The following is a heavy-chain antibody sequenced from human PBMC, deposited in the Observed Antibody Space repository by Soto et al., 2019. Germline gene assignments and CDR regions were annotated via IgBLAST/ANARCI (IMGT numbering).Heavy chain of an antibody. CDR2: IYYSGST. D-gene: IGHD4-17*01. J-gene: IGHJ6*02. CDR1: DGHISSYY. CDR3: ARIDYFQRTGYYYYGMDV. Sequence: SETLSLTCTVSDGHISSYYWSWIRQPPGKGLEWIGYIYYSGSTNYNPSLKSRVTISVDTSKNQFSLKLSSVTAADTAVYYFARIDYFQRTGYYYYGMDVWGQGTTVTSP. V-gene: IGHV4-59*01.